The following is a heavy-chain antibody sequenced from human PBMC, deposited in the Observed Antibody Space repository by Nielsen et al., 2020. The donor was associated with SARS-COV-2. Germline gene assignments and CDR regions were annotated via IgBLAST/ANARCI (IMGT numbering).Heavy chain of an antibody. Sequence: GGSLRLSCAASGFTFSSYGMHWVRQAPGKGLEWVAVIWYDGSNKYYADSVKGRFTISRDNSKNTLYLQMNSLRAEDTAVYYCARDGDYYDSSGYPKEWGQGTLVNVSS. CDR2: IWYDGSNK. D-gene: IGHD3-22*01. CDR3: ARDGDYYDSSGYPKE. J-gene: IGHJ4*02. V-gene: IGHV3-33*01. CDR1: GFTFSSYG.